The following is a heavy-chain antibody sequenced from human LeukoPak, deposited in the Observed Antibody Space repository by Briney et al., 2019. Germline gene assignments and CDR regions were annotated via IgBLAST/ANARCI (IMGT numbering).Heavy chain of an antibody. Sequence: GGSLNLSCAASGFMFSGSAMHWVRQASGKGLERVGRIRSKADSYATTYSASVKGRFTISRDDSKNTAYLQMNSLKTEDTAVYYCSRHPQTGDTFDLWGQGTMVTVSS. CDR2: IRSKADSYAT. CDR3: SRHPQTGDTFDL. CDR1: GFMFSGSA. J-gene: IGHJ3*01. D-gene: IGHD7-27*01. V-gene: IGHV3-73*01.